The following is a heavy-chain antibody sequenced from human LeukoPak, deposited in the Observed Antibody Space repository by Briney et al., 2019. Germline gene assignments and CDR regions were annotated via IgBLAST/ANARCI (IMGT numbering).Heavy chain of an antibody. CDR3: ARDLLTTLDY. J-gene: IGHJ4*02. Sequence: PSQTLSLTCTVSGGSLSRGGYYWSWICQHPGKGLEWIGYIYYSGSTYYNPSLKSRVTIPVNTSKNQFSLKLSSVTAADTAVYYCARDLLTTLDYWGPGTLVTVAS. V-gene: IGHV4-31*03. D-gene: IGHD2-15*01. CDR1: GGSLSRGGYY. CDR2: IYYSGST.